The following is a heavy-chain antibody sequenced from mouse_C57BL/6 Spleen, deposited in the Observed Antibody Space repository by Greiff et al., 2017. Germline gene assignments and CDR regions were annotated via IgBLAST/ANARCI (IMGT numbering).Heavy chain of an antibody. V-gene: IGHV14-3*01. CDR1: GFNFKNTY. D-gene: IGHD1-1*01. Sequence: VQLQQSVAELVRPGASVKLSCTASGFNFKNTYMHWVKQRPEQGLEWIGRIDPANGNTKYAPKFQGKATITADTSSNTAYLQLSSLTSEYTAIYYCARERYYYGSVYAMDYWGQGTSVTVSS. J-gene: IGHJ4*01. CDR2: IDPANGNT. CDR3: ARERYYYGSVYAMDY.